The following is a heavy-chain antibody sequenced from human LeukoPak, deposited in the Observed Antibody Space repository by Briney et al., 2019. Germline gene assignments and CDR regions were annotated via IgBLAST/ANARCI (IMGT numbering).Heavy chain of an antibody. Sequence: GGSLRLSCAAAGLTFSNYGMHWVRQAPGKGLQWVAYIRYDGRNKYSADSVKGRFTIYRDNSKSTLYLQMNSLRPEDTAVYYCAKDVGYCSSTSCQYYFDYWGQGTLVTVSS. D-gene: IGHD2-2*01. J-gene: IGHJ4*02. CDR1: GLTFSNYG. CDR3: AKDVGYCSSTSCQYYFDY. CDR2: IRYDGRNK. V-gene: IGHV3-30*02.